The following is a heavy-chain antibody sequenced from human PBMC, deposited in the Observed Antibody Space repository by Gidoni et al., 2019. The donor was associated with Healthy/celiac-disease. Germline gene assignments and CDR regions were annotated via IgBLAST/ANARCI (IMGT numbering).Heavy chain of an antibody. CDR1: GFPFSSYA. J-gene: IGHJ4*02. V-gene: IGHV3-23*01. Sequence: EVQLLESGGGLVQSGGSLRLSVAASGFPFSSYAMSWVRQAPGKGLEWVSAISGSGGSTYYADSVKGRFTISRDNSKNTLYLQMNSLRAEDTAVYYCANHYYDSSGYLTLWGQGTLVTVSS. CDR2: ISGSGGST. CDR3: ANHYYDSSGYLTL. D-gene: IGHD3-22*01.